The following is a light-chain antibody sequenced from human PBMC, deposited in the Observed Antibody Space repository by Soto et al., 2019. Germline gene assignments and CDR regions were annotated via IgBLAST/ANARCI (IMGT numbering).Light chain of an antibody. V-gene: IGLV1-44*01. CDR2: SNN. CDR3: AAWDDSLDGVL. CDR1: SANIGSNT. J-gene: IGLJ2*01. Sequence: QSALTQPPSASGTPGQGVTISCSGSSANIGSNTVNWYQQLPGTAPKLLIYSNNQRPSGVPDRFSGSKSGTSASLAISGLQSDDEADYYCAAWDDSLDGVLFGGGTKVTVL.